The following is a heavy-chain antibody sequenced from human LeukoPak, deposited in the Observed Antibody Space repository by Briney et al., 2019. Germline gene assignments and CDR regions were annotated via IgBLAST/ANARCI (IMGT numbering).Heavy chain of an antibody. Sequence: GGSLRLSCAAPGFSFDDCAIHWVRQAPGKGLEWVSLISGDGGSTFYADSVKGRFTISRDNSKNSLYLQMSSLRSEHTALYYCARESDSSGWYDSWGQGTLVTASS. CDR1: GFSFDDCA. D-gene: IGHD3-22*01. CDR2: ISGDGGST. J-gene: IGHJ5*01. V-gene: IGHV3-43*02. CDR3: ARESDSSGWYDS.